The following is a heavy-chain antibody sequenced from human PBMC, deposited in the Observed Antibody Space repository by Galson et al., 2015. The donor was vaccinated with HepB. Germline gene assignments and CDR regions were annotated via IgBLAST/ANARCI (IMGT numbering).Heavy chain of an antibody. CDR2: INAGNGNT. D-gene: IGHD2-2*01. CDR3: ARDPTIVVVPAASPTNYYYYYGMDV. CDR1: GYTFTSYA. J-gene: IGHJ6*02. V-gene: IGHV1-3*01. Sequence: SVKVSCKASGYTFTSYAMHWVRQAPGQRLEWMGWINAGNGNTKYSQKFQGRVTITRDTSASTAYMELSSLRSEDTAVYYCARDPTIVVVPAASPTNYYYYYGMDVWGQGTTVTVSS.